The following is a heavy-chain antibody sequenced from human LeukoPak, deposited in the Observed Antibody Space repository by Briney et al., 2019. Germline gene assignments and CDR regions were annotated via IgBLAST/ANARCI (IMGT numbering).Heavy chain of an antibody. Sequence: GGSLRLSCAASGFTFSSYSMNWVRQAPGKGLEWVSYISSSSSTIYYADSVKGRFTISRDNSKNTLYLQMNSLRTEDTAVYYCARGYYGMDVWGQGTTVTVSS. CDR2: ISSSSSTI. CDR3: ARGYYGMDV. CDR1: GFTFSSYS. V-gene: IGHV3-48*01. J-gene: IGHJ6*02. D-gene: IGHD3-10*01.